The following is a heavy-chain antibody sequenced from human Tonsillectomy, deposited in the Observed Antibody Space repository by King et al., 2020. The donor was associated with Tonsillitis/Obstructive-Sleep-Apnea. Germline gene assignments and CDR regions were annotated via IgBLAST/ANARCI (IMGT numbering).Heavy chain of an antibody. D-gene: IGHD3-22*01. J-gene: IGHJ4*02. Sequence: QLQESGPGLVKPSETLSLTCTVSGGSISNSSYYWGWIRQPPGKGLEWIGSINYSGSTYYNPSLKSQVTISVTTSKNQFSLKLSSVTAADTAVYNCARQGGYYDSSGHDYWGQGTLVTVSS. CDR2: INYSGST. V-gene: IGHV4-39*01. CDR1: GGSISNSSYY. CDR3: ARQGGYYDSSGHDY.